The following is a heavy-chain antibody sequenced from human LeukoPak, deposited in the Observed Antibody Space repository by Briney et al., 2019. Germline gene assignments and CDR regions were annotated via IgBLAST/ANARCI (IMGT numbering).Heavy chain of an antibody. J-gene: IGHJ4*02. CDR2: INTNTGNP. D-gene: IGHD2-21*02. V-gene: IGHV7-4-1*02. CDR1: GYTFTSYA. CDR3: ARDRGLTAYCGGDCFEAEY. Sequence: ASVKVSCKSSGYTFTSYAMNWVRQAPGQGLEWMGWINTNTGNPTYAQGFTGRFVFSLDTSVSTAYLQISSLKDEDTAIYYCARDRGLTAYCGGDCFEAEYWGQGTLVTVSS.